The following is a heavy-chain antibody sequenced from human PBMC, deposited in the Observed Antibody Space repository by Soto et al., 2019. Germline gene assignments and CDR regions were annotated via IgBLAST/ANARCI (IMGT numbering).Heavy chain of an antibody. J-gene: IGHJ6*02. CDR1: GYTFTGYY. CDR2: INPNSGGT. CDR3: ARSYDSNYGAHQNYDYYRMEV. Sequence: ASVKVSFKASGYTFTGYYMHWVRQAPGQWLELMGWINPNSGGTNYAQKFQGWVTRTRDTSISTAYMELRRLRSDDKAVYYCARSYDSNYGAHQNYDYYRMEVWGQRTTVTVSS. D-gene: IGHD4-4*01. V-gene: IGHV1-2*04.